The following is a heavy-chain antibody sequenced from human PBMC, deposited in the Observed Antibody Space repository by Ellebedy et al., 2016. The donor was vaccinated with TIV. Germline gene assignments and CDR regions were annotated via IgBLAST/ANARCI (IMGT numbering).Heavy chain of an antibody. CDR3: ARGGGYCYDGSCSVIDS. V-gene: IGHV3-7*01. Sequence: GESLKISCAASGFTFSSKWMSWVRQAPGKGLEWVAYIKEDGSEKKYADSVKGRFTISRDNAKNLLYLHMNSLRVDDTALYFCARGGGYCYDGSCSVIDSWGQGTLVTVSS. D-gene: IGHD2-15*01. J-gene: IGHJ4*02. CDR1: GFTFSSKW. CDR2: IKEDGSEK.